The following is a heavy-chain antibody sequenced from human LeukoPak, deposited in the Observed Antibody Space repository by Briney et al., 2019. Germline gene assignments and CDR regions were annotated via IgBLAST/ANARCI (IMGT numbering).Heavy chain of an antibody. Sequence: PGGSLRLSCAASGFTFSSYSMNWVRQAPGKGLEWVSSISSSSSYIYYADSVKGRFAISRDNAKNSLYLQMNSLRAEDTAVYYCARGRGGYYFDHWGQGTLVTVSS. V-gene: IGHV3-21*01. D-gene: IGHD3-10*01. CDR1: GFTFSSYS. CDR2: ISSSSSYI. J-gene: IGHJ4*02. CDR3: ARGRGGYYFDH.